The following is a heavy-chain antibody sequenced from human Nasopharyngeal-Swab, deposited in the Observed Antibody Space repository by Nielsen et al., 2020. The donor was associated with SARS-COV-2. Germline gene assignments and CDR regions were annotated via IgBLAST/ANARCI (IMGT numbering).Heavy chain of an antibody. D-gene: IGHD5-18*01. CDR1: GSTFSNSA. J-gene: IGHJ4*02. CDR3: ATWMTAHFDY. CDR2: VDYDGVRT. Sequence: GGSLRLSCTGSGSTFSNSAISWVRQAPGQGLEWVSTVDYDGVRTHYADSVEGRFIISRDNSRNTAYLQIKSLRVEDAAVYYCATWMTAHFDYWGQGTLVT. V-gene: IGHV3-23*01.